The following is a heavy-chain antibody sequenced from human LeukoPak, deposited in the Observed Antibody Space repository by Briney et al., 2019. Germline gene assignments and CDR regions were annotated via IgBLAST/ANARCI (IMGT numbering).Heavy chain of an antibody. Sequence: GGSLRLSCAASGFSFSTSGMHWIRQAPGKGLEWAAFIQSDGGNEYYADSVKGRFTISRDNSKNTVHLQMNSLRAEDTAMYYCVRDGAHWDLDYWGQGTLVTVSS. D-gene: IGHD7-27*01. V-gene: IGHV3-30*02. CDR3: VRDGAHWDLDY. CDR2: IQSDGGNE. J-gene: IGHJ4*02. CDR1: GFSFSTSG.